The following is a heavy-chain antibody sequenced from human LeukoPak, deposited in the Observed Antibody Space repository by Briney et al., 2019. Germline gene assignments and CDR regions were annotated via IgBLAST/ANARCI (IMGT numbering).Heavy chain of an antibody. CDR2: IYYSGST. Sequence: SETLSLTCTVSGGPISRGDYYWSWIRQPPGKGLEWIGYIYYSGSTYYNPSLKSRVTISVDTSENQFSLKPSSVTAADTAVYYCARALRYSSPDYWGQGTLVTVSS. D-gene: IGHD3-9*01. J-gene: IGHJ4*02. V-gene: IGHV4-30-4*01. CDR1: GGPISRGDYY. CDR3: ARALRYSSPDY.